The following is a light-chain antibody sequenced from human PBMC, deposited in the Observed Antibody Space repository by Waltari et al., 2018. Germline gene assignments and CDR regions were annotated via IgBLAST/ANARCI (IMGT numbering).Light chain of an antibody. CDR1: QSVRSNY. CDR2: DTS. J-gene: IGKJ5*01. CDR3: QQYGNTPFT. Sequence: EIVLTQSPGTLSLSPGERDTLPCRASQSVRSNYLAWYQQKPGQAPSLLIYDTSNRATGIPDRFSGSGSGTDFTLIISRLEPEDFALYYCQQYGNTPFTFGQGTRLDIK. V-gene: IGKV3-20*01.